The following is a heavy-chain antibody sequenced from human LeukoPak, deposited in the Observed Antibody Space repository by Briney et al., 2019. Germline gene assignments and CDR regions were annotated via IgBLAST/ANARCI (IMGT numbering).Heavy chain of an antibody. D-gene: IGHD3-9*01. Sequence: GGSLRLSCAASGFTFSSYSMNWIRQAPGKGLEWVSSISSSGSYIYYADSVKGRFTISRENANNSLYLQMNSLRAEDTAVYYCVLRYFDWFREFDYWGQGTLVTVSS. CDR1: GFTFSSYS. CDR2: ISSSGSYI. J-gene: IGHJ4*02. V-gene: IGHV3-21*01. CDR3: VLRYFDWFREFDY.